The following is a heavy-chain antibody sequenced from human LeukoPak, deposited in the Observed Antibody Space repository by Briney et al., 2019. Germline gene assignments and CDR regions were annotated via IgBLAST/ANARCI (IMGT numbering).Heavy chain of an antibody. CDR3: ARASSDDAFDI. CDR2: IYYSGST. CDR1: GGSISSYY. D-gene: IGHD6-25*01. V-gene: IGHV4-59*01. Sequence: PSETLSLTCTVSGGSISSYYWSWIRQPPGKGLEWIGHIYYSGSTNYNPSLKSRVTISVDTSKNQFSLKLSSVTAADTAVYYCARASSDDAFDIWGQGTMVTVSS. J-gene: IGHJ3*02.